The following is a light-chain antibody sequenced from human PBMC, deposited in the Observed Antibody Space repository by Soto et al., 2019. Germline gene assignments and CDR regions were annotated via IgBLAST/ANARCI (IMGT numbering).Light chain of an antibody. V-gene: IGKV3-20*01. CDR2: DAS. CDR1: QTVRNNY. J-gene: IGKJ5*01. CDR3: QQYGTSPIT. Sequence: EFVLTQSPGTLSLSPGERATLSCRASQTVRNNYLAWYQQKPGQAPRFLIYDASSRATGIPDRFSGGGSGTDFTLTISRLEPEDFAVYYCQQYGTSPITFGQGTRLEIK.